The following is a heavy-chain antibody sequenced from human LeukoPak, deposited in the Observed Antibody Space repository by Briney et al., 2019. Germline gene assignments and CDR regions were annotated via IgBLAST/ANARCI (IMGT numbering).Heavy chain of an antibody. CDR2: IYYSGST. J-gene: IGHJ6*03. D-gene: IGHD3-3*01. CDR1: GGSISSYY. Sequence: SETLSLTCTVSGGSISSYYWSWIRQPPGQGLEWIGYIYYSGSTNYNPSLKSRVTISVDTSKNQFSLKLSSVTAADTAVYYCARHVYDFWSGYYNYYMDVWGKGTTVTVSS. V-gene: IGHV4-59*08. CDR3: ARHVYDFWSGYYNYYMDV.